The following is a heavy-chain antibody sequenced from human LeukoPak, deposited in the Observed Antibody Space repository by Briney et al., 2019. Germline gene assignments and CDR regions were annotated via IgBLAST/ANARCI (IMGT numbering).Heavy chain of an antibody. D-gene: IGHD2-15*01. V-gene: IGHV3-23*01. CDR2: ISDGGGTT. CDR3: AKDRYSSGPSTYFDL. CDR1: GFTFSSCA. J-gene: IGHJ2*01. Sequence: GGSLRLSCAASGFTFSSCAMSWVRQAPGKGLEWVSGISDGGGTTNYADAVKGRFTISRDKSKNTLFLQMNSLRAEDTAVYYCAKDRYSSGPSTYFDLWGRGTLVTVSS.